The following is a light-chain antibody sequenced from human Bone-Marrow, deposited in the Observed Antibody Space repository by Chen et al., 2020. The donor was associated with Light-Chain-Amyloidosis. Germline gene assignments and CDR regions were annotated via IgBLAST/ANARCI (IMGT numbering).Light chain of an antibody. V-gene: IGLV2-14*01. CDR2: EVT. CDR1: SSDVGGDNH. CDR3: SSYTITTTLV. J-gene: IGLJ1*01. Sequence: QSALTQPASVSGSPGQSITISCTGTSSDVGGDNHVSWYQQHPDKAPKLMIYEVTNRPSWVPDLFSRSKSDNTASLTIYGLQTEDEADYFCSSYTITTTLVFGRGTRVTVL.